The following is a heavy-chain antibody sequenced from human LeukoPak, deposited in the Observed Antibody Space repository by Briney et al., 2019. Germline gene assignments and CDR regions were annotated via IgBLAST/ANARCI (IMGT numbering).Heavy chain of an antibody. CDR2: IWDDGSNK. V-gene: IGHV3-33*01. Sequence: AGGSLRLSCAASGFTFSSFGMHWVHQAPGKGLEWVAVIWDDGSNKYYPDSVKGRFTISRDNSKNTLYLQVNSLRAEDTAVYYCARDANFGYDAFDIWGQGTMVTVSS. CDR1: GFTFSSFG. J-gene: IGHJ3*02. CDR3: ARDANFGYDAFDI. D-gene: IGHD3-10*01.